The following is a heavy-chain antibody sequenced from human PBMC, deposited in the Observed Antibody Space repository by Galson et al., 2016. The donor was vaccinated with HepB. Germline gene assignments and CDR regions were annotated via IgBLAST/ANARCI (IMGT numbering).Heavy chain of an antibody. D-gene: IGHD3-16*01. V-gene: IGHV5-51*01. CDR3: ARRAYSFGLRDGAFDI. CDR1: GYSFVSYW. J-gene: IGHJ3*02. CDR2: IYPDDSDT. Sequence: QSGAEVKQPGESLKISCKASGYSFVSYWIGWVRQTPGNGLEWMGIIYPDDSDTTYSPSFQGLVTISADKSISTAYLQWSSLKASDTAIYYCARRAYSFGLRDGAFDIWGQGTMVTVS.